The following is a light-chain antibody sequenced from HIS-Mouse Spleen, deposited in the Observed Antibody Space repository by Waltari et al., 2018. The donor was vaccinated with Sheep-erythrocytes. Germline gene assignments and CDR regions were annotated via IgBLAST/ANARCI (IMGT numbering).Light chain of an antibody. V-gene: IGLV2-23*01. CDR2: EGS. Sequence: QSALTQPASVSGSPGPSITISCTGTSSDVGSYHLVSCYQQHPGKAPQLMLYEGSKRPSGVSNRFSGSKSGNTASLTISGLQAEDEADYYCCSYAGSSTPWVFGGGTKLTVL. CDR1: SSDVGSYHL. CDR3: CSYAGSSTPWV. J-gene: IGLJ3*02.